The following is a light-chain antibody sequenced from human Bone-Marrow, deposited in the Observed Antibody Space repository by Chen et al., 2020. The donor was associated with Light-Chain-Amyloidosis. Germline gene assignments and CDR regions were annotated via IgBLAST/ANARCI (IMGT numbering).Light chain of an antibody. CDR1: NIGSTS. Sequence: SYVLTQPSSVSVVPGQTATIACGGNNIGSTSVHWYQQTPGQAPLLGVYDDSDRPSGIPERWSGSNAGTTVTLTISRVAAGDEADYYCQVWDRSSDRPVFGGGTKLTVL. J-gene: IGLJ3*02. CDR2: DDS. V-gene: IGLV3-21*02. CDR3: QVWDRSSDRPV.